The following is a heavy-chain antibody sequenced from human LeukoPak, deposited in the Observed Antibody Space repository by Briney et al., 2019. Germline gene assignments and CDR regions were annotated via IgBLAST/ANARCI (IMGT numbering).Heavy chain of an antibody. CDR3: ARVVTIFGVVTPHMDV. CDR2: ISSSGSTI. J-gene: IGHJ6*03. D-gene: IGHD3-3*01. V-gene: IGHV3-11*01. Sequence: GGSLRLSCAASGFTFSDYYMSWIRQAPGKGLEWVSCISSSGSTIYYADSVKGRFTISRDNAKNSLYLQMNSLRAEDTAVYYCARVVTIFGVVTPHMDVWGKGTTVTVSS. CDR1: GFTFSDYY.